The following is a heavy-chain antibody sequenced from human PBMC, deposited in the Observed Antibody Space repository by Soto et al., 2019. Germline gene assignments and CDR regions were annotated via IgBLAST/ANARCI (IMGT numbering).Heavy chain of an antibody. CDR2: IKEDGSQK. CDR3: ARDHGWSSFDY. Sequence: GGSLRLSCAASGFTFRTSWMTWVRQAPGKGLEWVANIKEDGSQKNYMDSVKGRFTISRDNAKNSLYLQMNSLRDEDTAVYYCARDHGWSSFDYWGQGTLVTVSS. CDR1: GFTFRTSW. D-gene: IGHD2-15*01. J-gene: IGHJ4*02. V-gene: IGHV3-7*01.